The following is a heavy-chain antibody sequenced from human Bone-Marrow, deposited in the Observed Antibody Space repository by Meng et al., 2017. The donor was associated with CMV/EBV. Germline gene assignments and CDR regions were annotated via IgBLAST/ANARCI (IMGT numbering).Heavy chain of an antibody. D-gene: IGHD3-3*01. CDR2: ISWSGGST. CDR3: AKDSQGDFWSGYYDRGDLDY. V-gene: IGHV3-23*01. J-gene: IGHJ4*02. CDR1: GFTFSNYA. Sequence: GESLKISCAASGFTFSNYAMTWVRQAPGKGLEWVSGISWSGGSTYFADSVKGRFTISRDNSKSTLYLQMNSLRAEDTAVYFCAKDSQGDFWSGYYDRGDLDYWGQGTLVTVSS.